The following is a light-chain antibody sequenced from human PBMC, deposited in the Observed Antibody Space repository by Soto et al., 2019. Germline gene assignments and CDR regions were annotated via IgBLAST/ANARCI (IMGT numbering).Light chain of an antibody. Sequence: DIVLTQSPGTLSLSPGERATLSCRASQSIPSNYLAWYQQKPGQAPRLLIHGASSRATGIPDRFSGSGSGTDFTLTISRLEPEDFAVYYCQLYGTSPPRYTFGLGTKLGIK. CDR3: QLYGTSPPRYT. CDR2: GAS. CDR1: QSIPSNY. V-gene: IGKV3-20*01. J-gene: IGKJ2*01.